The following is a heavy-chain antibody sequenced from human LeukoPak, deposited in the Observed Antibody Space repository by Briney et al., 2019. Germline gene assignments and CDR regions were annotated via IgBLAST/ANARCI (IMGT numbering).Heavy chain of an antibody. CDR1: GFTFSSYA. J-gene: IGHJ4*02. D-gene: IGHD3-10*01. CDR3: AKAQPFFGESPDDYFDY. CDR2: ISGSGGST. V-gene: IGHV3-23*01. Sequence: GGSLRLSCAASGFTFSSYAMSWVRQAPGKGLEWVSAISGSGGSTYYADSVKGRFIISRDNSKNTLYLQMNSLRAEDTAVYYCAKAQPFFGESPDDYFDYWGQGTLVTVSS.